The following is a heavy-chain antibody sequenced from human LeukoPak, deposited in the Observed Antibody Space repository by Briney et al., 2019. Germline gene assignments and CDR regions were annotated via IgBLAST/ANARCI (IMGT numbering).Heavy chain of an antibody. Sequence: GGSLRLSCAVSGFTFSSYEMNWVRQAPGRGLEWVSYISSSGTTVYYADSVKGRFTISRDNAKNSLYLQMNSLRAEDTAVYYCARSIIHWFDPWGQGTLVTVSS. V-gene: IGHV3-48*03. CDR3: ARSIIHWFDP. J-gene: IGHJ5*02. CDR1: GFTFSSYE. CDR2: ISSSGTTV.